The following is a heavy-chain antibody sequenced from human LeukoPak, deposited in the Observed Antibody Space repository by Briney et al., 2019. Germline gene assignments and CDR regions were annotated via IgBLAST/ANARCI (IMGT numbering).Heavy chain of an antibody. V-gene: IGHV4-61*02. J-gene: IGHJ4*02. CDR1: GGSISSGSYY. Sequence: SETLSLTCTVSGGSISSGSYYWSWIRQPAGKGLEWIGRIYTSGSTNYNPSLKSRVTISVDTSKNQFSLKLSSVTAADTAVYYCARTNYGSGSYYNNWGQGTLVSVSS. CDR2: IYTSGST. D-gene: IGHD3-10*01. CDR3: ARTNYGSGSYYNN.